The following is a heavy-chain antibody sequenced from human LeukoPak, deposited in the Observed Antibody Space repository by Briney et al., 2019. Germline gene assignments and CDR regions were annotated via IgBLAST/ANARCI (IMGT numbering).Heavy chain of an antibody. D-gene: IGHD3-22*01. CDR1: GYTFTGYY. CDR3: ARVNRPTDYYDSSGNSCYLDV. Sequence: ASVKVSCKASGYTFTGYYMHWVRQAPGQGLEWMGRINPNSGGTNYAQKFQGRVTITRDTSISTAYMELSSLRCEDTDVYYWARVNRPTDYYDSSGNSCYLDVWGRGTLVTVSS. V-gene: IGHV1-2*01. CDR2: INPNSGGT. J-gene: IGHJ2*01.